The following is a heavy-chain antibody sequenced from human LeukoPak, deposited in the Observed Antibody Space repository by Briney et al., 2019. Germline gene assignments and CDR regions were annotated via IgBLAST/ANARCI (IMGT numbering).Heavy chain of an antibody. CDR2: ISGSGGST. Sequence: GGTLRLSCAASGFTFSNYGMSWVRQAPGKGLEWVSGISGSGGSTYYADSVKGRFTISRDNSKNTLYLQMNSLRAEDTAVYYCARELYSYGRDAFDIWGQGTMVTVSS. J-gene: IGHJ3*02. D-gene: IGHD5-18*01. CDR1: GFTFSNYG. V-gene: IGHV3-23*01. CDR3: ARELYSYGRDAFDI.